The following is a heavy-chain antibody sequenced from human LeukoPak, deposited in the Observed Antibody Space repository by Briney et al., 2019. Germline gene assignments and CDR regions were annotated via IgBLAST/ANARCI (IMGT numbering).Heavy chain of an antibody. V-gene: IGHV3-23*01. CDR2: ISGSGGST. CDR3: AKDKVGRGSPVRLAPVDY. Sequence: GGSLRLSCAASGFTFSSYAMSWVRQAPGKGLEWVSAISGSGGSTYYADSVKGRFTISRDNSKNTLYLQMNSLRAEDTAVYYCAKDKVGRGSPVRLAPVDYWGQGTLVTVSS. CDR1: GFTFSSYA. D-gene: IGHD1-26*01. J-gene: IGHJ4*02.